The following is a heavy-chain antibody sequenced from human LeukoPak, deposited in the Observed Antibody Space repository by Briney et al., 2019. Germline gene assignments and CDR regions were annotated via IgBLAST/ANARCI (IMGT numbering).Heavy chain of an antibody. D-gene: IGHD4-17*01. J-gene: IGHJ4*02. V-gene: IGHV1-69*04. Sequence: SVKLTCKASGGTFNSYAISWVRQAPAPGLEWMGRIIPILGIENYAQKFQGRVTITADKSTSTAYMELSSLRSEDTAVYYCARELLMTTVTTFYNYWGQGTLVTVSS. CDR3: ARELLMTTVTTFYNY. CDR1: GGTFNSYA. CDR2: IIPILGIE.